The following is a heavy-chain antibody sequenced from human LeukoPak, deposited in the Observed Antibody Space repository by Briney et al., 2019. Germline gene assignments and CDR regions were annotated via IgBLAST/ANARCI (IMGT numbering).Heavy chain of an antibody. D-gene: IGHD6-13*01. CDR3: ARWKYSSSWYDFAYYHYGMDV. CDR1: GYTFTSYV. CDR2: MNPNSGNT. J-gene: IGHJ6*02. Sequence: GASVKVSCKASGYTFTSYVINWVRQATGQGLEWMGWMNPNSGNTGYAQKFQGRVTMTRNTSISTAYMELSSLRSEDTAVYYCARWKYSSSWYDFAYYHYGMDVWGQGTTVTVSS. V-gene: IGHV1-8*01.